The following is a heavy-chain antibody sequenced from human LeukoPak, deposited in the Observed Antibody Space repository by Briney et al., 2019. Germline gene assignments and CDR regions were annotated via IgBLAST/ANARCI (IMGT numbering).Heavy chain of an antibody. V-gene: IGHV3-23*01. J-gene: IGHJ4*02. CDR3: ARGMSATSGYLELEY. CDR2: ISGSGGNT. D-gene: IGHD3-22*01. CDR1: GFTFSSYA. Sequence: GGSLRLSCAASGFTFSSYAMSCVRQSPGKGLEWVSAISGSGGNTYSADSVKGRCTISRDNSLQTLFLHMNSLRAEDTAVYYCARGMSATSGYLELEYWGQGALVTVST.